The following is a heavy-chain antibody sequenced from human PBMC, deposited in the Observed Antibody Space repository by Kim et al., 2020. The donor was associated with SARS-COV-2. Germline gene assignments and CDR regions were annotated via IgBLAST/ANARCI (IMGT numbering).Heavy chain of an antibody. CDR3: SRHPEY. Sequence: GASLRLSCAASGFTFSGSAMHWVRQASGKGLEWVGRIRSKVSGYATAYAASVKGRFTISRDDSKNTAYLQMNSLKTEDTAVYYCSRHPEYWGQGTLVTVSS. V-gene: IGHV3-73*01. J-gene: IGHJ4*02. CDR2: IRSKVSGYAT. CDR1: GFTFSGSA.